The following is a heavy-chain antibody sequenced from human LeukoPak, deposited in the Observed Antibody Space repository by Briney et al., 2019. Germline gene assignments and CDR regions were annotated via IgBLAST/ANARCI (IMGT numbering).Heavy chain of an antibody. D-gene: IGHD2-2*01. CDR1: GYTFTSYG. CDR3: ARRVPAAEPDYYYYYGMDV. Sequence: GASVKVSCKASGYTFTSYGISWVRQAPGQGLEWMGWISAYNGNTNYAQKLQGRVTMTTDTSTSTAYMELRSLRSDDTAVYYCARRVPAAEPDYYYYYGMDVWGQGTTVTVSS. J-gene: IGHJ6*02. V-gene: IGHV1-18*01. CDR2: ISAYNGNT.